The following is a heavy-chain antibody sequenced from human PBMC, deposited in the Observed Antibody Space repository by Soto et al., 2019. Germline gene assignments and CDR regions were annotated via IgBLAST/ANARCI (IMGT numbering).Heavy chain of an antibody. CDR2: IYSGGST. J-gene: IGHJ4*02. CDR3: ARDPRPSD. CDR1: GLTGSSNY. V-gene: IGHV3-53*04. Sequence: EVQLVESGGGLVQPGGSLRLSCAASGLTGSSNYISWGRQAPGKGLEWVSIIYSGGSTYYADSVKGRFTISRHNSKNTLYLQMNSLRADDPPMYYCARDPRPSDGGQGTLVTVSS.